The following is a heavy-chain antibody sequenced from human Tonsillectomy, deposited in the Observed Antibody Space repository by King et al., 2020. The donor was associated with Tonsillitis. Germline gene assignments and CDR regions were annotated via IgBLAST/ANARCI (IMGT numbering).Heavy chain of an antibody. V-gene: IGHV4-34*01. CDR3: ARGLGDFWSGYYNRAPGRWFAP. Sequence: QVQLQQWGAGLLKPSETLSLTCAVYGGSFSGYYWSWIRQPPGKGLEWIGEINHSGSTNYNPSLKSRVTISVDTSKNQFSLKLSSVTAAETAVYYCARGLGDFWSGYYNRAPGRWFAPWGQGPLVTVSS. CDR2: INHSGST. CDR1: GGSFSGYY. D-gene: IGHD3-3*01. J-gene: IGHJ5*02.